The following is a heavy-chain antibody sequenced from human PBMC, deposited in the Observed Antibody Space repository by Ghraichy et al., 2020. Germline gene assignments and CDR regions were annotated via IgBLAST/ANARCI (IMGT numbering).Heavy chain of an antibody. CDR2: ISAYNGNT. Sequence: ASVKVSCKASGYTFTSYGISWVRQAPGQGLEWMGWISAYNGNTNYAQKLQGRVTMTTDTSTSTAYMELRSLRSDDTAVYYCARAQYCSSTSCYGGNWFDPWGQGTLVTVSS. CDR3: ARAQYCSSTSCYGGNWFDP. V-gene: IGHV1-18*01. CDR1: GYTFTSYG. D-gene: IGHD2-2*01. J-gene: IGHJ5*02.